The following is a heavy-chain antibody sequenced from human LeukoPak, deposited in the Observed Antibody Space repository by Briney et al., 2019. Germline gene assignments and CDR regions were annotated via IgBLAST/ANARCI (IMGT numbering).Heavy chain of an antibody. V-gene: IGHV3-7*01. Sequence: GGSLRLSCAASGFTFSPYWMTWVRQAPGKGLEWVANIKQDGSEKYYVDSVKGRFTISRDNAKNSLCLQMNSLRAEDTAVYYCASTNWNYNYWGQGTLVTVSS. CDR2: IKQDGSEK. CDR1: GFTFSPYW. D-gene: IGHD1-7*01. CDR3: ASTNWNYNY. J-gene: IGHJ4*02.